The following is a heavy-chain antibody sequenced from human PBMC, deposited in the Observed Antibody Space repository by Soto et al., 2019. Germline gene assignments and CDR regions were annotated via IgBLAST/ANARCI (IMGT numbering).Heavy chain of an antibody. CDR2: INSDGSST. CDR3: ARASGWYYMDV. J-gene: IGHJ6*03. CDR1: GFTFSSYW. D-gene: IGHD6-19*01. V-gene: IGHV3-74*01. Sequence: HPGGSLRLSCAASGFTFSSYWMHWVRQAPGKGLVWVSRINSDGSSTSYADSVKGRFTISRDNAKNTLYLQMNSLRAEDTAVYYCARASGWYYMDVWGKGTTVTVSS.